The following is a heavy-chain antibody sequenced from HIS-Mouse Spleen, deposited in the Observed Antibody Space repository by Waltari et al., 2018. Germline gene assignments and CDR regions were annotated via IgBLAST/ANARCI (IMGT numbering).Heavy chain of an antibody. V-gene: IGHV4-39*07. CDR1: GGPLSSRSYY. J-gene: IGHJ2*01. CDR2: IYYSGST. CDR3: AREIPYSSSWYDWYFDL. Sequence: QLQLQASGPGLVKPSETLSLTCTVSGGPLSSRSYYWGWIRQPPGKGLEGIGSIYYSGSTYYNPSLKSRVTISVDTSKNQFSLKLSSVTAADTAVYYCAREIPYSSSWYDWYFDLWGRGTLVTVSS. D-gene: IGHD6-13*01.